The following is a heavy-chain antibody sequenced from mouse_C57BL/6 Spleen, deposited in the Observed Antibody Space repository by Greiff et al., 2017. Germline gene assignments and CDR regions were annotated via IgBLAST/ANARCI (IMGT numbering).Heavy chain of an antibody. CDR2: ISRGGSYT. V-gene: IGHV5-6*01. J-gene: IGHJ2*01. CDR1: GFTFSSYG. CDR3: ARQRGYGDDSYYFDY. D-gene: IGHD2-2*01. Sequence: EVKLVESGGDLVKPGGSLKLSCAASGFTFSSYGMSWVRQTPDKSLEWVATISRGGSYTYYPDSVKGRFTISRDNAKNTLYLQMSSLKSEDTAMYYGARQRGYGDDSYYFDYWGQGTTLTVSS.